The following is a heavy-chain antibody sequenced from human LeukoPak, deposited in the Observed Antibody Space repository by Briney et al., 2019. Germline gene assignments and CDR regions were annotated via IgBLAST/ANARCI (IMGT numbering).Heavy chain of an antibody. CDR2: IYPGDSDT. D-gene: IGHD3-3*01. J-gene: IGHJ4*02. CDR1: GYTFSSYW. CDR3: ARQNDFRLDY. V-gene: IGHV5-51*01. Sequence: GESLKISCKGSGYTFSSYWIGWVRQMPGKGLEWMGIIYPGDSDTRYSPSLQGQVTISVDTSIGTAYLQWGSLKASDTAIYYCARQNDFRLDYWGQGTLVTVSS.